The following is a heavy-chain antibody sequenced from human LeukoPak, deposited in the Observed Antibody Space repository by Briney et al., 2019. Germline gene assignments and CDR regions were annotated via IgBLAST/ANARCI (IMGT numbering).Heavy chain of an antibody. CDR2: ISGSVVST. D-gene: IGHD4-17*01. Sequence: PGGTLRLSCAASGFTFRSYDMSWVRQAPGKGLEWVATISGSVVSTYYADSVKGRFTISRDNSKNTLYLQMNSLRAEDTALYYCAKEFTVTSSDAFDIWGQGTMVTVSS. V-gene: IGHV3-23*01. J-gene: IGHJ3*02. CDR1: GFTFRSYD. CDR3: AKEFTVTSSDAFDI.